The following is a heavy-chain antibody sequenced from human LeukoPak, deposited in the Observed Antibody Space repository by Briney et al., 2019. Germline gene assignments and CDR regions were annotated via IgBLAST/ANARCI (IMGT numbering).Heavy chain of an antibody. Sequence: ASVKVSCKASGYTFTSYAMHWVRQAPGQRLEWMGWINAGNGNTKYSQKFQGRVTITRDTSASTAYMELSSLRSEDTAVYYCARGRKNSIAVAGTFNYWGQGTLVTVSS. CDR1: GYTFTSYA. CDR3: ARGRKNSIAVAGTFNY. J-gene: IGHJ4*02. D-gene: IGHD6-19*01. CDR2: INAGNGNT. V-gene: IGHV1-3*01.